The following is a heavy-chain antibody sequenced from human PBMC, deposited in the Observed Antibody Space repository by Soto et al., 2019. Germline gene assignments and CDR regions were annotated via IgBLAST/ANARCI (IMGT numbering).Heavy chain of an antibody. CDR2: IIPIYGTA. CDR1: GGTFSSFT. J-gene: IGHJ6*02. D-gene: IGHD1-26*01. CDR3: AKVRRADWEYCYYYAMDV. V-gene: IGHV1-69*13. Sequence: ASVKVSCKASGGTFSSFTISWVRQAPGQGLEWMGGIIPIYGTANYAQKFQGRVTITADASTRTAYMELSSLRSEDTAVYYCAKVRRADWEYCYYYAMDVWGQGTTVTVSS.